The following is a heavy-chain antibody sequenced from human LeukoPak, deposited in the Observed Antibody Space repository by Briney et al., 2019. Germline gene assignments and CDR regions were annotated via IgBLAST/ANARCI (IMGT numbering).Heavy chain of an antibody. V-gene: IGHV4-59*12. CDR3: ARASYNWNRTRLYWYFDL. J-gene: IGHJ2*01. CDR1: GGSISSYY. CDR2: IYYSGST. Sequence: SETLSLTCTVSGGSISSYYWSWIRQPPGKGLEWIGYIYYSGSTNYNPSLKSRVTISVDTSKNQFSLKLSSVTAADTAVYYCARASYNWNRTRLYWYFDLWGRGTLVTVSS. D-gene: IGHD1-20*01.